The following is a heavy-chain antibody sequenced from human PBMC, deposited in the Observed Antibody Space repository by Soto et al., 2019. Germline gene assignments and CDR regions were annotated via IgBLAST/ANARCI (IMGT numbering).Heavy chain of an antibody. J-gene: IGHJ4*02. D-gene: IGHD6-19*01. Sequence: QVQLVQSGAEVKKPGSSVKVSCKASGGTFSSYTISWVRQAPGQGLEWMGRIIPILGIANYAQKFQGRVTITADKSTSTAYMELSSLRSDDTAVYYCAGDTKIAVAGSPLDYCGQGTLVTVSS. CDR3: AGDTKIAVAGSPLDY. CDR2: IIPILGIA. V-gene: IGHV1-69*08. CDR1: GGTFSSYT.